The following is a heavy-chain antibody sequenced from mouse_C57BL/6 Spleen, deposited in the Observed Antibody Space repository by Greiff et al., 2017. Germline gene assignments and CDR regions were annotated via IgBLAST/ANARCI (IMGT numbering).Heavy chain of an antibody. V-gene: IGHV1-81*01. CDR1: GYTFTSYG. J-gene: IGHJ1*03. Sequence: QVQLQQSGAELARPGASVKLSCKASGYTFTSYGISWVKQRTGQGLEWIGEIYPRSGNTYYNEKFKGKATLTADKSSSTAYMELRSLTSEDSAVYFCARRDDGSSPDWYFDVWGTGTTVTVSS. D-gene: IGHD1-1*01. CDR2: IYPRSGNT. CDR3: ARRDDGSSPDWYFDV.